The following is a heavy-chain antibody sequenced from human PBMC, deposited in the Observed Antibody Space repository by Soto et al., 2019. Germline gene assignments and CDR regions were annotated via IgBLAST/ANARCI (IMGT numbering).Heavy chain of an antibody. D-gene: IGHD2-2*01. CDR3: EICEGSTSWGYYGMDV. J-gene: IGHJ6*02. V-gene: IGHV3-30*02. CDR2: IWNDGRNE. CDR1: PVTISSYD. Sequence: GGPLRLSCGASPVTISSYDMTCVRQALGKGLGWVDIIWNDGRNESHEDSVTGRFTISRDNSKNTLYLQMKPMRAEDTAVYYCEICEGSTSWGYYGMDVWGRGTTFSFSS.